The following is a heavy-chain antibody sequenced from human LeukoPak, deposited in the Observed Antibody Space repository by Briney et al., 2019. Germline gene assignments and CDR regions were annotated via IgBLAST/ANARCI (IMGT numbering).Heavy chain of an antibody. CDR2: IYYSGST. J-gene: IGHJ5*02. CDR3: ARRPYGMSWFDP. D-gene: IGHD3-16*01. Sequence: KPSETLSLTCTVSGGSISSSSYYWGWIRQPPGKGLEWIGSIYYSGSTYYNPSLKSRVTISVDTSKNQFSLKLSSVTAADTAVYYCARRPYGMSWFDPWGQGTLVTVSS. V-gene: IGHV4-39*01. CDR1: GGSISSSSYY.